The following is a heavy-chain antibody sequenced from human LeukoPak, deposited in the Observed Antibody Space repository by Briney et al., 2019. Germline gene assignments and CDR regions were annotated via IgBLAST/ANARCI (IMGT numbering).Heavy chain of an antibody. J-gene: IGHJ4*02. CDR3: AKDGGLWVSAHWGDS. V-gene: IGHV3-23*01. Sequence: GGSLRLSCAASGFTFSSYTMSWVRQAPGKGLEWASTITTSDGNTYYADSVKGRFTVSRDNSKNTLFLQINSLRAEDTAVYYCAKDGGLWVSAHWGDSWGRGTLVTVSS. CDR1: GFTFSSYT. CDR2: ITTSDGNT. D-gene: IGHD7-27*01.